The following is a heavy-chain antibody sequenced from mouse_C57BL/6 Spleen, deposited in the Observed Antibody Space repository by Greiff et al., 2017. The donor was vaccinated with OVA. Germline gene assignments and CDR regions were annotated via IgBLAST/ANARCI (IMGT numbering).Heavy chain of an antibody. J-gene: IGHJ1*03. D-gene: IGHD2-4*01. CDR2: INPSTGGT. Sequence: VHVKQSGPELVKPGASVKISCKASGYSFTGYYMNWVKQSPEKSLEWIGEINPSTGGTTYNQKFKAKATLTVDKSSSTAYMQLKSLTSEDSAVYYCASYDDDWYVDVWGTGTTVTVSS. CDR1: GYSFTGYY. V-gene: IGHV1-42*01. CDR3: ASYDDDWYVDV.